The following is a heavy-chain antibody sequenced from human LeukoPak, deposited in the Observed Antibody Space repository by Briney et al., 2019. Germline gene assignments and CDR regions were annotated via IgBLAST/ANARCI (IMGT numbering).Heavy chain of an antibody. Sequence: PSETLSLTCAVPGGSISSSNWWSWVRQPPGKGLEWIGETYHSGSTNYNPSLKSRVTISVDKSKNQFSLKLSSVTAADTAVYYCARASSGNYYYGMDVWGQGTTVTVSS. J-gene: IGHJ6*02. CDR3: ARASSGNYYYGMDV. V-gene: IGHV4-4*02. CDR1: GGSISSSNW. D-gene: IGHD6-19*01. CDR2: TYHSGST.